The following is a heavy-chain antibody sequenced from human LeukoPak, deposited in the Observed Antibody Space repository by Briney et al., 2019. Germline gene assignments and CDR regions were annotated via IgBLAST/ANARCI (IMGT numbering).Heavy chain of an antibody. J-gene: IGHJ4*02. Sequence: ASVKVSCKASGYTFTSYYMHWVRQAPGQGLEWMGGIIPIFGTANYAQKFQGRVTITADESTSTAYMELSSLRSEDTAVYYCARDLYSSGGSVYWGQGPLVTASP. CDR2: IIPIFGTA. V-gene: IGHV1-69*13. CDR1: GYTFTSYY. D-gene: IGHD6-19*01. CDR3: ARDLYSSGGSVY.